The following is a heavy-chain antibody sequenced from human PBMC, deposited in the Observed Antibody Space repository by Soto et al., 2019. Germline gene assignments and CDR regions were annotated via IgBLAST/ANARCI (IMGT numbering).Heavy chain of an antibody. V-gene: IGHV3-15*01. CDR3: TEHGGVSGYPQLWA. Sequence: AGSLTLSCAASGITFTNAWMGWVRQAPGKGLEWIGRLKSRRDGGTSDYAAPVKRRFSISKDESKNTLYLQMNSLKTEDTAVYHCTEHGGVSGYPQLWAWGQGTLVTVSS. CDR1: GITFTNAW. D-gene: IGHD3-22*01. CDR2: LKSRRDGGTS. J-gene: IGHJ5*02.